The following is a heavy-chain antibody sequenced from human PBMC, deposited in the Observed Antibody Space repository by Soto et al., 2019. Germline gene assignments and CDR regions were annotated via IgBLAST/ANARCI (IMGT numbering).Heavy chain of an antibody. CDR2: MNPNSGNT. D-gene: IGHD3-22*01. J-gene: IGHJ6*02. Sequence: ASVKVSCKASGYTFTSYDINWVRQATGQGLEWMGWMNPNSGNTGYAQKFQGRVTMTRNTSISTAYMELRSLRSEDTAVYYCARGLSFFGITRDYYDSSGLTSYYGMDVLGQGTTVKASS. V-gene: IGHV1-8*01. CDR1: GYTFTSYD. CDR3: ARGLSFFGITRDYYDSSGLTSYYGMDV.